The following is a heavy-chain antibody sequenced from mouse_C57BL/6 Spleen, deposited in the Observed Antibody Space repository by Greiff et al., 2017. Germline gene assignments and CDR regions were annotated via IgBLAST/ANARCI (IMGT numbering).Heavy chain of an antibody. D-gene: IGHD1-1*01. V-gene: IGHV1-63*01. CDR2: IYPGGGYT. CDR1: GYTFTNYW. Sequence: QVQLQQSGAELVRPGTSVTMSCKASGYTFTNYWMGWVKQRPGHGLEWIGDIYPGGGYTNYNEKFKGKATLTADKSSSTAYMQFSSLTSEDSAIYDCARGTNYYVSRYYFDDWGKGTTLTVSS. J-gene: IGHJ2*01. CDR3: ARGTNYYVSRYYFDD.